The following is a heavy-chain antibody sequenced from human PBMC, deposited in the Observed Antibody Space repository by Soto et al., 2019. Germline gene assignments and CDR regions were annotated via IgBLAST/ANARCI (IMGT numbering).Heavy chain of an antibody. CDR1: GYIFTEYG. D-gene: IGHD6-6*01. Sequence: QVQLVQSGPEVKKPGASVKVSCKASGYIFTEYGLSWVRQAPGQGLEWLGWISTDNGDTNYAQGLVGRVSMTTDTSTSTAYMELRSLRSDDTATYYCARVTLGAWGQWTMVTVSS. CDR3: ARVTLGA. J-gene: IGHJ3*01. V-gene: IGHV1-18*01. CDR2: ISTDNGDT.